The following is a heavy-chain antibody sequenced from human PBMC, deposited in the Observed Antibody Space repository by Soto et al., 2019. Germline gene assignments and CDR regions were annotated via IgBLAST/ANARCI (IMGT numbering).Heavy chain of an antibody. CDR2: INHSGST. Sequence: SETLSLTCTVSGGSISRYYWSWIRQPPGKGLEWIGYINHSGSTNYNPSLKSRVTISVDTSKNQFSLKLSSVTAADTAVYYCASLGAQYCSGGSCYSNYWGQGTLVTVSS. CDR1: GGSISRYY. D-gene: IGHD2-15*01. V-gene: IGHV4-59*12. CDR3: ASLGAQYCSGGSCYSNY. J-gene: IGHJ4*02.